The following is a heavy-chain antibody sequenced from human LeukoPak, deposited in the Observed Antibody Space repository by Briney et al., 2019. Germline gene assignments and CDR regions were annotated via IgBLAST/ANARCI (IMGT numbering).Heavy chain of an antibody. CDR3: AQQGGQRSGGSCYYFL. J-gene: IGHJ4*02. D-gene: IGHD2-15*01. V-gene: IGHV3-23*01. CDR2: IIGSGGST. CDR1: GFTFSSYA. Sequence: GGSLRLSCAASGFTFSSYAMSWVRQAPGKGLEWVSAIIGSGGSTYYADSVKGRFTISRDNSKNTLYLQMNSLRAEDTAVYYCAQQGGQRSGGSCYYFLWGQGTLVTVSS.